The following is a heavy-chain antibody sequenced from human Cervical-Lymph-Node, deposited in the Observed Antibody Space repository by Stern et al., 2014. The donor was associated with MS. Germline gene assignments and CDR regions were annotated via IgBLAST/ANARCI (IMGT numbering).Heavy chain of an antibody. J-gene: IGHJ6*02. CDR2: IIPFLGTP. D-gene: IGHD4-11*01. Sequence: QVQLVQSGAEVKKPGSSVRVSCKASGGSFSSHAITWGRQAPGQGLELMGGIIPFLGTPKYAQKFQGRVTITADESTSTAYMEVSTLRSDDTAVYYCARVLRLPGGYAMDVWGQGATVTVSS. CDR3: ARVLRLPGGYAMDV. V-gene: IGHV1-69*01. CDR1: GGSFSSHA.